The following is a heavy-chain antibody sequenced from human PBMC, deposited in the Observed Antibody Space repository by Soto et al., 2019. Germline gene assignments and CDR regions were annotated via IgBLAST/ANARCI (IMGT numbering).Heavy chain of an antibody. J-gene: IGHJ3*01. Sequence: ASALGPSNAASGTFSSCAAHWLGQPPGRRLVWMGWINAGSGNTKDSQKCQGRVTITRDTSASTAYMERSRLGAEDTAVYDCATLTIVRGVIVYAFDFWGQGTMVTVSS. CDR3: ATLTIVRGVIVYAFDF. CDR1: SGTFSSCA. V-gene: IGHV1-3*01. D-gene: IGHD3-10*01. CDR2: INAGSGNT.